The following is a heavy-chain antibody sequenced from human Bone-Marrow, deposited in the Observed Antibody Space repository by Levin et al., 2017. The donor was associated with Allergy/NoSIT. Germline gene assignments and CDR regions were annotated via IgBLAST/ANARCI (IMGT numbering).Heavy chain of an antibody. Sequence: ASVKVSCKASGGTFSSYAISWVRQAPGQGLEWMGGIIPIFGTAYYAQKFQGRVTITADKSTSTAYMELSSLRSEDTAVYYCARGVENRVDSNYYYYYYMDVWGKGTTVTVSS. CDR1: GGTFSSYA. CDR2: IIPIFGTA. D-gene: IGHD1-14*01. CDR3: ARGVENRVDSNYYYYYYMDV. V-gene: IGHV1-69*06. J-gene: IGHJ6*03.